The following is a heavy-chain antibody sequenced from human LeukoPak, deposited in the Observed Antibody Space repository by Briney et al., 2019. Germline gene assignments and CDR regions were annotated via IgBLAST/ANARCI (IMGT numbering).Heavy chain of an antibody. CDR3: ARDPRYCSGGSCYSSWWYFDY. J-gene: IGHJ4*02. D-gene: IGHD2-15*01. V-gene: IGHV4-34*01. CDR2: INHSGST. CDR1: GGSFSGYY. Sequence: KTSETLSLTCAVNGGSFSGYYWSWIRQPPGKGLEWIGEINHSGSTNYNPSLKSRVTISVDTSKNQFSLKLSSVTAADTAVYYCARDPRYCSGGSCYSSWWYFDYWGQGTLVTVSS.